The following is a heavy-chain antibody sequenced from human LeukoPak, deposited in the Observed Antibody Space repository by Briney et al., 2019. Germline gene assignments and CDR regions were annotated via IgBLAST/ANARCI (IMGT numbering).Heavy chain of an antibody. V-gene: IGHV3-23*01. CDR3: AKGAYDYIEMGYFDY. CDR2: IVASSGST. CDR1: GFSISNSA. Sequence: GGSLRLSCAASGFSISNSAMSWVRQAPGKGLEWVSLIVASSGSTFYADSVKGRFTISRDSSKNALYLQMNSLRAEDMAVYYCAKGAYDYIEMGYFDYWGQGTLVTVSS. D-gene: IGHD5-12*01. J-gene: IGHJ4*02.